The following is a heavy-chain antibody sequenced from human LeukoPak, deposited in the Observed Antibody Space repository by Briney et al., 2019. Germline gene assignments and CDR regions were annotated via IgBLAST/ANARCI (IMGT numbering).Heavy chain of an antibody. D-gene: IGHD2-2*01. J-gene: IGHJ4*02. CDR3: SGRDSSRSPRAY. V-gene: IGHV3-7*01. Sequence: PGGSLRLSCAASGLTFTYFWMNWVRLAPGRGLEWLANIKPDGNEKYYVDSVKGRFAISRDNAKNEVYLEMNSLRAEDTGVYYCSGRDSSRSPRAYWGQGTLVSVSS. CDR1: GLTFTYFW. CDR2: IKPDGNEK.